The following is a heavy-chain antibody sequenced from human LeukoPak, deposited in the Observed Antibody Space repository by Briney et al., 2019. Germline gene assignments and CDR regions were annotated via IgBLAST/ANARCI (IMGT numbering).Heavy chain of an antibody. J-gene: IGHJ4*02. CDR3: ARSTGFGSFDY. CDR1: GGSISSYY. CDR2: IYYSGST. Sequence: PSETLSLTCTVSGGSISSYYWSWIRQPPGKGLGWIGYIYYSGSTNYNPSLKSRVTISVDTSKNQFSLKLSSVTAADTAVYYCARSTGFGSFDYWGQGTLVTVSS. V-gene: IGHV4-59*01. D-gene: IGHD3-10*01.